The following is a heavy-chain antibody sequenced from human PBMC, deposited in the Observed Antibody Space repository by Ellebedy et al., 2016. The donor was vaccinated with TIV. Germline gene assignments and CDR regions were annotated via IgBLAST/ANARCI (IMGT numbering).Heavy chain of an antibody. D-gene: IGHD1-26*01. CDR3: ARLIVGAVYNWFDP. CDR1: GYAFTRYE. J-gene: IGHJ5*02. V-gene: IGHV1-8*01. Sequence: ASVKVSCXASGYAFTRYEINWVRQATGQGLEWMGWMSPNSGNTGFAQKFQGRVTITADKSTSTVYMELSSLRSEDTAVYYCARLIVGAVYNWFDPWGQGTLVTVSS. CDR2: MSPNSGNT.